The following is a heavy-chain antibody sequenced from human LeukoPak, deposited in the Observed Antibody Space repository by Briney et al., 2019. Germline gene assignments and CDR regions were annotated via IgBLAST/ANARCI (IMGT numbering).Heavy chain of an antibody. CDR1: GGSISSSSYY. CDR2: IYYSGST. CDR3: ARRSRQWLTLGTALRY. Sequence: SETLSLTCTVSGGSISSSSYYWGWIRQPPGKGLEWIGSIYYSGSTYYNPSLKSRVTISVDTSKNQFSLKLSSVTAADTAVYYCARRSRQWLTLGTALRYWGQGTLVTVSS. J-gene: IGHJ4*02. V-gene: IGHV4-39*07. D-gene: IGHD6-19*01.